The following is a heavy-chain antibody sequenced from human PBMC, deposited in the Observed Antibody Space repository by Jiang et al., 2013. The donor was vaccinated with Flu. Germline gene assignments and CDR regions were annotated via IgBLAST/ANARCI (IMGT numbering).Heavy chain of an antibody. CDR2: TYYRSKFYS. CDR3: ARYGTTLAPYFDY. Sequence: TSQTLSLTCAISGDTVSSNTAAWNWFRQSPSRGLEWLGRTYYRSKFYSEYAVSVKSRITINPDTSKNQFSLHLNSVTPEDTAVYYCARYGTTLAPYFDYWGQGTLVTVSS. J-gene: IGHJ4*02. V-gene: IGHV6-1*01. D-gene: IGHD1-1*01. CDR1: GDTVSSNTAA.